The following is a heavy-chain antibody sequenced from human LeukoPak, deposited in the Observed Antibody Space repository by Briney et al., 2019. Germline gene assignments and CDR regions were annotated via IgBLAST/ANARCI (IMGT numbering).Heavy chain of an antibody. CDR1: GVTFSGYG. Sequence: PGGSLRLSCAASGVTFSGYGLHWVRQAPGKGLEWVAFIRYGGSSKYYAASVKGRFTISRDNFENALYLQMSSLGREDTAVYYWARIAVAAIHWGQGTLVTVSS. D-gene: IGHD6-19*01. CDR3: ARIAVAAIH. J-gene: IGHJ4*02. CDR2: IRYGGSSK. V-gene: IGHV3-30*02.